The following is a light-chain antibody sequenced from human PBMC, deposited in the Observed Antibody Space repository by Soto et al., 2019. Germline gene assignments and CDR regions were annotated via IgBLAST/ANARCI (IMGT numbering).Light chain of an antibody. CDR3: RSYEQGSTYV. CDR2: EVD. V-gene: IGLV2-14*01. CDR1: SSDFGFYNY. J-gene: IGLJ1*01. Sequence: QSALTLPASVSGSPGQSITISCTGTSSDFGFYNYVSWYQQQHPGKAPKLMIYEVDNRPSGVSIRFSGSKSGNTASLTISGLKAEDEADYYCRSYEQGSTYVFGTGPKVT.